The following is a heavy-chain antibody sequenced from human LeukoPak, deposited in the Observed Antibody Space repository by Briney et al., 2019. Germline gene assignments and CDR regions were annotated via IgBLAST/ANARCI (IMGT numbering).Heavy chain of an antibody. Sequence: PSETLSLTCTVSGGAISSSSYYWGWIRQPPGKGLEWIGSIYYSGSTNYNPSLKSRVTISVDTSKNQFSLKLSSVTAADTAVYYCASSEGNWGTLDVWGKGTTVTVSS. J-gene: IGHJ6*04. CDR2: IYYSGST. D-gene: IGHD7-27*01. CDR3: ASSEGNWGTLDV. CDR1: GGAISSSSYY. V-gene: IGHV4-39*07.